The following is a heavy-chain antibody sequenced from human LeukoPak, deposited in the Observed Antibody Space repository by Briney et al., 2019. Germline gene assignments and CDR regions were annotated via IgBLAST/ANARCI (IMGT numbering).Heavy chain of an antibody. CDR3: AKKGTAATLDY. V-gene: IGHV3-9*01. J-gene: IGHJ4*02. CDR1: GFTFSSYG. CDR2: ITWNSGSI. Sequence: GGSLRLSCAASGFTFSSYGMHWVRQAPGKGLEWVSGITWNSGSIGYADSVKGRFTISRDNAKNSLYLQMNSLRAEDTALYYCAKKGTAATLDYWGQGTLVTVSS. D-gene: IGHD2-15*01.